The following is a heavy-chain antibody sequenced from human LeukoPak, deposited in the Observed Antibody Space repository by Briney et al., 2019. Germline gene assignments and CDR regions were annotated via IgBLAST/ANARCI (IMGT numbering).Heavy chain of an antibody. J-gene: IGHJ3*02. CDR1: GGSITSSSYY. CDR2: IYYRGKT. CDR3: ARAGYCSSTTCPDAFDI. D-gene: IGHD2-2*01. V-gene: IGHV4-39*07. Sequence: SETLSLTCTVSGGSITSSSYYWGWIRQPPGKGLERIGSIYYRGKTYYNPSLKSRVTISVDTSKNQLSLKLSSVTAADTAVYYCARAGYCSSTTCPDAFDIWGQGTKVTVSS.